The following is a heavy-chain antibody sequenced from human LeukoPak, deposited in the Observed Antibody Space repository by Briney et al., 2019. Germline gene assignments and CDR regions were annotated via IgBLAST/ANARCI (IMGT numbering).Heavy chain of an antibody. CDR2: IYYSGST. Sequence: PSETLSLTCIVSGGSISSGGHYWGWIRQPPGKGLECIGSIYYSGSTYYNPSLNSRVTMFIDMSKNHFSLKMSSVTATDTAVYYCARLVCGGGSCPAEFDYWGQGTLVTVSS. CDR3: ARLVCGGGSCPAEFDY. J-gene: IGHJ4*02. V-gene: IGHV4-39*02. D-gene: IGHD2-15*01. CDR1: GGSISSGGHY.